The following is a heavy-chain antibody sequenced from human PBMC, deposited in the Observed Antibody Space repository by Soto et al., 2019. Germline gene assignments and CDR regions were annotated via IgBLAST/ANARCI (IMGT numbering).Heavy chain of an antibody. V-gene: IGHV3-74*01. J-gene: IGHJ6*02. CDR2: INSGGSST. CDR3: ASPDTVFYYYGMDV. Sequence: GGSLRLSCEASGVTSSSYCMHWVRQAPGKGLVWVSGINSGGSSTGYADSVKGRFTISSATAKNTVYLQMNSLRVEDTGVYYCASPDTVFYYYGMDVWGQGTTVTVSS. CDR1: GVTSSSYC. D-gene: IGHD4-17*01.